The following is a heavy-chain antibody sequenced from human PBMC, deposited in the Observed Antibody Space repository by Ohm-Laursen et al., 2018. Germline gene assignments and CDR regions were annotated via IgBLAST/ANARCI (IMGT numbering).Heavy chain of an antibody. J-gene: IGHJ4*02. CDR1: GFTFSRYG. CDR2: IYYDGLNK. CDR3: ARSHVHDFGDYLDF. Sequence: SLRLSCTAFGFTFSRYGMHWARQAPGKGLEWVAIIYYDGLNKYYADSVKGRFTISRDNSNNTLYLQMDSLRAEDTAVYYCARSHVHDFGDYLDFWGQGTLVTVSS. V-gene: IGHV3-33*01. D-gene: IGHD4-17*01.